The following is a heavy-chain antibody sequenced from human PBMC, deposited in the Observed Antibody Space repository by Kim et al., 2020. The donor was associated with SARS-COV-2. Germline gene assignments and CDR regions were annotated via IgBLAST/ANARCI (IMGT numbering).Heavy chain of an antibody. V-gene: IGHV3-73*01. CDR2: IRSKANNDAT. CDR3: SRTTEVPATTVY. J-gene: IGHJ4*02. CDR1: GFILSGSI. Sequence: GGSLRLSCAASGFILSGSILHWVRQASGKGPEWVGRIRSKANNDATAYAASVKGRFIISRDDSQNMAYLQMNSLETEDTAVYYCSRTTEVPATTVYWGQGTLVTVSS. D-gene: IGHD1-1*01.